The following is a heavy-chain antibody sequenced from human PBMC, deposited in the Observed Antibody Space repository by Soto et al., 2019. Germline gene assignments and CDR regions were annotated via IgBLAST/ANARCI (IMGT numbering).Heavy chain of an antibody. CDR2: TYYRSKWYN. CDR3: ARGRPYYGSGSYYNFDY. J-gene: IGHJ4*02. D-gene: IGHD3-10*01. CDR1: GDSVSSNSAA. Sequence: KQSQTLSLTCVISGDSVSSNSAAWNWIRQSPSRGLEWLGRTYYRSKWYNDYAVSVKSRITINPDTSKNQFSLQLNSVTPEDTAVYYCARGRPYYGSGSYYNFDYWGQGTLVTVSS. V-gene: IGHV6-1*01.